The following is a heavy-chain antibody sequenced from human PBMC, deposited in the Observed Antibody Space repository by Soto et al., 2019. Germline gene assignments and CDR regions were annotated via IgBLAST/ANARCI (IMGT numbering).Heavy chain of an antibody. J-gene: IGHJ5*02. CDR1: GDSFSSYY. V-gene: IGHV4-59*01. Sequence: SETLSLTCTVSGDSFSSYYWSWIRQPPGKGLEWIGYIYSSGTTSYNPSLKSRVTISIDTSKNQVSLKLTSVTAADTAVYYCAREDTRWFDPWGQGTLVTVSS. CDR3: AREDTRWFDP. CDR2: IYSSGTT.